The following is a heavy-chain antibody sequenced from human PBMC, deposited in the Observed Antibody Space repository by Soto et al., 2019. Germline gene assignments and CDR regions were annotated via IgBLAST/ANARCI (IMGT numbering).Heavy chain of an antibody. D-gene: IGHD3-22*01. CDR1: GGSISSSSYY. V-gene: IGHV4-39*01. Sequence: PSETLSLTCTVSGGSISSSSYYCGWIRRPPGKGLEWIGSIYYIGSTYYNPSLKSRVTISVDTSKNQFSLKLSSVTAADTAVYYCARHKIVVVIGWFDPWGQGTLVTVSS. CDR3: ARHKIVVVIGWFDP. CDR2: IYYIGST. J-gene: IGHJ5*02.